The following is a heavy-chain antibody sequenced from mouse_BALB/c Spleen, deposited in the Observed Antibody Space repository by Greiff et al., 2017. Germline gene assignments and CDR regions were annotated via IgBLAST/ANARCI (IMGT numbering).Heavy chain of an antibody. J-gene: IGHJ2*01. CDR1: GFTFSSYA. Sequence: EVKVVESGGGLVKPGGSLKLSCAASGFTFSSYAMSWVRQSPEKRLEWVAEISSGGSYTYYPDTVTGRFTISRDNAKNTLYLEMSSLRSEDTAMYYCARVLTTEYYFDYWGQGTTLTVSS. V-gene: IGHV5-9-4*01. CDR3: ARVLTTEYYFDY. CDR2: ISSGGSYT. D-gene: IGHD1-1*01.